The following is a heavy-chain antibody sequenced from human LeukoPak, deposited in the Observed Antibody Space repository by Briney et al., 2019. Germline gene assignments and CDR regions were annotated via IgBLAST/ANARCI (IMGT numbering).Heavy chain of an antibody. J-gene: IGHJ4*02. CDR1: GGSISSYY. D-gene: IGHD2-2*01. CDR2: IYISGST. Sequence: PSETLSLTCTVSGGSISSYYWSWIRQPAGKGLEWIGRIYISGSTNYNPSLKSRVTTSVDTSKNQFSLKLSSVTAADTAVYYCAREKRCSSTSCYGIDYWGQGTLVTVSS. V-gene: IGHV4-4*07. CDR3: AREKRCSSTSCYGIDY.